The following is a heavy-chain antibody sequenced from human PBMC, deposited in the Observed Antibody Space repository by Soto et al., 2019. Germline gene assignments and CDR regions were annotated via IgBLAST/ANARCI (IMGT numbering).Heavy chain of an antibody. CDR3: ARQGSNGAYYYYGMEV. J-gene: IGHJ6*02. CDR1: GYRFSSYW. D-gene: IGHD2-8*01. CDR2: IYPGDSDT. Sequence: GASLKISCKGSGYRFSSYWIAWLRQMPGKGLEWMGIIYPGDSDTRYSPSFQGQVTFSVDKSNNTAYLQWSSLKASDTAMYYCARQGSNGAYYYYGMEVWGQGTAVSVSS. V-gene: IGHV5-51*01.